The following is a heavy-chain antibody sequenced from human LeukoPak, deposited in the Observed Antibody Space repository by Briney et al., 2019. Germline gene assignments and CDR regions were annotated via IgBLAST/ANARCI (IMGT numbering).Heavy chain of an antibody. D-gene: IGHD4-17*01. J-gene: IGHJ4*02. CDR1: GLTFSNYA. CDR2: ISGNGDST. CDR3: AKGHSDYGTGFDQ. Sequence: TGGSLRLSCAASGLTFSNYAMTWVRRAPGKGLECVSIISGNGDSTYYADSVKGRFTISRDSSKNMVFLQMNSLRVGDTAAYYCAKGHSDYGTGFDQWGQGTLVTVSS. V-gene: IGHV3-23*01.